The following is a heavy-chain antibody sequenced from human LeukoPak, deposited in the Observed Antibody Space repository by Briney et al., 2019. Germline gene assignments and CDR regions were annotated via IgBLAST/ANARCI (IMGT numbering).Heavy chain of an antibody. CDR1: GFTLSDYY. D-gene: IGHD1-14*01. V-gene: IGHV3-7*05. J-gene: IGHJ4*02. Sequence: GGSLRLSCMASGFTLSDYYMIWVRQTPGKGLECVANIKQDGRERNYVGSVKGRFTISRDNAKTSLYLQMNSLSAEDTAVYYCARGGRQGTGDYWGQGTLVTVSS. CDR3: ARGGRQGTGDY. CDR2: IKQDGRER.